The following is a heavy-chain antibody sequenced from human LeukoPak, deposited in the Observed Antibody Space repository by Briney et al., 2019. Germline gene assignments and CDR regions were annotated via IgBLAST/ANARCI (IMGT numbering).Heavy chain of an antibody. J-gene: IGHJ5*02. V-gene: IGHV4-34*01. D-gene: IGHD6-13*01. CDR3: ARSLQIIAAGYNWFDP. Sequence: SETLPLTCAVYGGSFSGYYWSWIRQPPGKGLEWIGEINHSGSTNYNPSLRSRVTISVDTSKNQFSLKLSSVTAADTAVYYCARSLQIIAAGYNWFDPWGQGTLVTVSS. CDR2: INHSGST. CDR1: GGSFSGYY.